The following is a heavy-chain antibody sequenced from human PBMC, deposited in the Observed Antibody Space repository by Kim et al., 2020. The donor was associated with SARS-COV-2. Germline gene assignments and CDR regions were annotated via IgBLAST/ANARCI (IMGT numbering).Heavy chain of an antibody. CDR2: IYYSGST. V-gene: IGHV4-59*01. Sequence: SETLSLTCTVSGGSISSYYWSWIRQPPGKGLEWIGYIYYSGSTNYNPSLKSRVTISVDTSKNHFSLKLSSVTAADTAVYYCARDLGYNWNYYYYYGMDVWGQGTTVTVSS. J-gene: IGHJ6*02. D-gene: IGHD1-20*01. CDR1: GGSISSYY. CDR3: ARDLGYNWNYYYYYGMDV.